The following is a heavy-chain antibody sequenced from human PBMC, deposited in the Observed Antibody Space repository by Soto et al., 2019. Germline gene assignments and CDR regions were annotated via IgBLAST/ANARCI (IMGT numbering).Heavy chain of an antibody. D-gene: IGHD6-6*01. V-gene: IGHV1-18*01. Sequence: EKVSCNASCYTFTSYGISWVRQAPGQVLEWMGWISAYNGNTNYAQKLQGRVTMTTDTSTSTAYMELRSQRSDDTAVYYWASGAARLVGSMDVWGQGTTVTVSS. CDR2: ISAYNGNT. CDR3: ASGAARLVGSMDV. J-gene: IGHJ6*02. CDR1: CYTFTSYG.